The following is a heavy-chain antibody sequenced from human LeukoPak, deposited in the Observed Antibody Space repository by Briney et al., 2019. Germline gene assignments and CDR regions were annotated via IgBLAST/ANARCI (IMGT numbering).Heavy chain of an antibody. CDR1: GFTFSSYG. D-gene: IGHD6-19*01. V-gene: IGHV3-33*06. CDR3: AKDPREQWLVPAY. J-gene: IGHJ4*02. CDR2: IWYDGSNK. Sequence: GRSLRLSCAASGFTFSSYGMHWVRQAPGKGLEWVAVIWYDGSNKYYADSVKGRFTISRDNSKNTLYLQMNSLRAEDTAVYYCAKDPREQWLVPAYWGQGTLVTVSS.